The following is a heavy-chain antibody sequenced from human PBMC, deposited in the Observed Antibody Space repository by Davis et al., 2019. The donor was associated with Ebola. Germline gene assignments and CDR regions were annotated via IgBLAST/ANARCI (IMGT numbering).Heavy chain of an antibody. V-gene: IGHV4-59*01. CDR2: VHYTGST. J-gene: IGHJ4*02. CDR1: GGFISGYH. Sequence: SQTLSPTCTVSGGFISGYHWNWIRQPPGQGLARFGYVHYTGSTNYNPSLKSRVTISVDTSKNQFSLKLSSVTAADTAVYYCARGGGSGGYWGQGTLVTVSS. D-gene: IGHD6-25*01. CDR3: ARGGGSGGY.